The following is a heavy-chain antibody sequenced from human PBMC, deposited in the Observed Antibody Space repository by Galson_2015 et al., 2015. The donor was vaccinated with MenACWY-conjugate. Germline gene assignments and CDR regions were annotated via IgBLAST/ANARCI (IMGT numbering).Heavy chain of an antibody. D-gene: IGHD5-12*01. V-gene: IGHV3-11*06. CDR3: ARTPRSYSGYTFEK. Sequence: LRLSCAASGFTFSDYYMSWIRQAPGRGLEWVAYISSGHIYSNHADSVKGRFTISRDNAKNSLFLQMNSLRAEDTAVYFCARTPRSYSGYTFEKWGQGTLVTVSS. CDR1: GFTFSDYY. J-gene: IGHJ4*02. CDR2: ISSGHIYS.